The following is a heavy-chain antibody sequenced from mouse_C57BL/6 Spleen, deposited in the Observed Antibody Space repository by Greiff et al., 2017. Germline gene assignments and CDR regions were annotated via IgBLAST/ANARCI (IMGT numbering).Heavy chain of an antibody. CDR1: GFSFNTYA. V-gene: IGHV10-1*01. CDR2: IRSKSNNYAT. CDR3: VRHSVGVDY. Sequence: EVQVVESGGGLVQPKGSLKLSCAASGFSFNTYAMNWVRQAPGKGLEWVARIRSKSNNYATYYAESVKDRFTISRDDSESMLYLQMNNLKTEDTAMYYCVRHSVGVDYWGQGTTLTVSS. J-gene: IGHJ2*01.